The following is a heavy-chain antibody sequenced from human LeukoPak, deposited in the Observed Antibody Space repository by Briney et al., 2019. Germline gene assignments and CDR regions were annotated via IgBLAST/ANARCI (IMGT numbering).Heavy chain of an antibody. CDR3: VRESIRGTRDFDY. J-gene: IGHJ4*01. CDR2: ISSGSRTI. Sequence: GGSLRLSCVASGFSFSGYSMNWVPQAPGKGLDWVSYISSGSRTIFYGDSVKGRFTISRDNAKNSLYLQMNSLRAEDTAVYYCVRESIRGTRDFDYWGHGTLVTVSS. CDR1: GFSFSGYS. V-gene: IGHV3-48*04. D-gene: IGHD3-10*01.